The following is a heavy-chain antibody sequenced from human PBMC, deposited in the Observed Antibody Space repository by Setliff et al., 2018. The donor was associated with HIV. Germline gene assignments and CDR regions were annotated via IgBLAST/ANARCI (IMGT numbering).Heavy chain of an antibody. CDR2: IVPLYGTA. D-gene: IGHD6-25*01. CDR1: GGTFSNSP. J-gene: IGHJ2*01. CDR3: ARHGRAATDNWYFDL. Sequence: SVKVSCKASGGTFSNSPITWVRQAPGQGLEWLGEIVPLYGTANYARKFQGRVTISADESTSTAYMELSSLRSEDTAMYYCARHGRAATDNWYFDLWGRGTLVTVSS. V-gene: IGHV1-69*13.